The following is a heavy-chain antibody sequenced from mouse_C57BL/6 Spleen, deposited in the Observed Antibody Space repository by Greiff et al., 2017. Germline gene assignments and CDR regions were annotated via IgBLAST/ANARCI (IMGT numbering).Heavy chain of an antibody. CDR3: ARREVASGAMDY. CDR1: GYSITSGYD. CDR2: ISYSGST. Sequence: VQLKESGPGMVKPSQSLSLTCTVTGYSITSGYDWHWIRHFPGNKLEWMGYISYSGSTNYNPSLKSRITITHDTSKNHFFLKLNSVTTEDTATYYCARREVASGAMDYWGQGTSVTVSS. V-gene: IGHV3-1*01. D-gene: IGHD6-1*01. J-gene: IGHJ4*01.